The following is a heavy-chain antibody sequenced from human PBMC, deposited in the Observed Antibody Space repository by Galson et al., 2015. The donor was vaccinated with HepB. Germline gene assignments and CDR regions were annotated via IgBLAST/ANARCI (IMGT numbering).Heavy chain of an antibody. D-gene: IGHD1-26*01. CDR3: AGLGGTFGVDV. J-gene: IGHJ6*02. V-gene: IGHV3-74*03. Sequence: SLRLSCAASGFTFSLYWIHWVRQTPGKGLVWVSAANSEGNIVKYADSVKGRFTISRDKAENTVYLQMDSLRAEDTAVYYCAGLGGTFGVDVWGQGTTVTVSS. CDR1: GFTFSLYW. CDR2: ANSEGNIV.